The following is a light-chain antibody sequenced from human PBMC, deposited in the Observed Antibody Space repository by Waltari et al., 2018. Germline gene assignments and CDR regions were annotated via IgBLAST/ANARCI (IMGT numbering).Light chain of an antibody. Sequence: DIQMTQSPSTLSAFVGERVTITCRASQSINRWVAWYQQKPGKAPKLLIHEVSSLVSGVPSRFSGSGYGTEFTLTISSLQPDDFATYYCQQYNSDSHSFGQGTRLEIK. J-gene: IGKJ2*01. CDR1: QSINRW. CDR2: EVS. V-gene: IGKV1-5*01. CDR3: QQYNSDSHS.